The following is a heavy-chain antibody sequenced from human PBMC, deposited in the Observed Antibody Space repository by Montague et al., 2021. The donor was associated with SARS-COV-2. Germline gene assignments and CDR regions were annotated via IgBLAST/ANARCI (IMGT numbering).Heavy chain of an antibody. CDR3: ARMFYDYVWETSRYRGNYFDS. CDR1: GGSFSGYY. Sequence: SETLSLTCAVYGGSFSGYYWSWIRQPPGKGLEWIGEINHSGSTNYNPSLKSRVTISVDTSKNQFPLRLSSVTATDTAVYYCARMFYDYVWETSRYRGNYFDSWGQGTLVTVSS. V-gene: IGHV4-34*01. J-gene: IGHJ4*02. CDR2: INHSGST. D-gene: IGHD3-16*02.